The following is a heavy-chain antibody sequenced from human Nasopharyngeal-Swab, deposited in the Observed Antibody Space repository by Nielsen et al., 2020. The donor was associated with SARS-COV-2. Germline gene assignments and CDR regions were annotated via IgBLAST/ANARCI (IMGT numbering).Heavy chain of an antibody. D-gene: IGHD3-10*01. CDR3: ATVPGDY. CDR1: GYSFVNHW. Sequence: GESLKISCMASGYSFVNHWIGWVRQAPGKGLEWMGGFDTENGDTIYAQRFQGRVSMAEDTSPDTVYVELHSLRSEDTAIYYCATVPGDYWGQGTLVTVSS. V-gene: IGHV1-24*01. CDR2: FDTENGDT. J-gene: IGHJ4*02.